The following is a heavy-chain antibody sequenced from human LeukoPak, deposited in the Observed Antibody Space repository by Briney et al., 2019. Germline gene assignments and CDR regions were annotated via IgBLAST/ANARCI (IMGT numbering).Heavy chain of an antibody. D-gene: IGHD6-19*01. J-gene: IGHJ4*02. CDR3: AKDPGGSGWYFDY. CDR2: ISGSGGST. CDR1: GLSLSSYA. V-gene: IGHV3-23*01. Sequence: GRSLRLSCAASGLSLSSYAMSWVSHAPGKGLEWVSAISGSGGSTYHADSVKGRFTICRDNSKNTLYLQMNSLRAEDTAVYYCAKDPGGSGWYFDYWGEGTLVTVS.